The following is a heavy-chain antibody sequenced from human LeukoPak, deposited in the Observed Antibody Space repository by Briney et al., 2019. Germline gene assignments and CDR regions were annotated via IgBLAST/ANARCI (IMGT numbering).Heavy chain of an antibody. CDR3: ARPDSGSYYNWDFDY. J-gene: IGHJ4*02. D-gene: IGHD3-10*01. V-gene: IGHV3-33*01. CDR2: IWYDGSNK. Sequence: GRSLRLSCAASGFTFSSYGMHWVRQAPGKGLEWVAVIWYDGSNKYYADSVKGRFTISRDNSKNTLYLQMNSLRAEETAVYYCARPDSGSYYNWDFDYWGQGTLVTVSS. CDR1: GFTFSSYG.